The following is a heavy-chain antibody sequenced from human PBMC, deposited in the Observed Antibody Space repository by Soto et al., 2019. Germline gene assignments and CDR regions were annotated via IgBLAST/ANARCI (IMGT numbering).Heavy chain of an antibody. CDR2: IDSDGSTT. D-gene: IGHD4-4*01. Sequence: EVQLVESGGGLVQPGGSLRLSCAASGFTFSVYWMHWVRQAPGKGLVWVSRIDSDGSTTSYADPVKGRFTISRDNAKSTLYLQMNSLRAEDTAVYYCARPGYSNSGPGVDVWGQGTTVTVSS. J-gene: IGHJ6*02. CDR1: GFTFSVYW. CDR3: ARPGYSNSGPGVDV. V-gene: IGHV3-74*01.